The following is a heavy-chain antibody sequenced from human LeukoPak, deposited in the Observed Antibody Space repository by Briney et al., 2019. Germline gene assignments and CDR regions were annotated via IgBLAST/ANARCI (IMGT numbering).Heavy chain of an antibody. CDR3: ARDGIVVVTPEAFDI. CDR1: GYTFTSYG. D-gene: IGHD3-22*01. CDR2: ISAYNGNT. Sequence: ASVKFSCKASGYTFTSYGISWARQAPGQGLEWMGWISAYNGNTNYAQKLQGRVTMTTDTSTSTAYMELRSLRSDDTAVYYCARDGIVVVTPEAFDIWGQGTMVTVSS. V-gene: IGHV1-18*01. J-gene: IGHJ3*02.